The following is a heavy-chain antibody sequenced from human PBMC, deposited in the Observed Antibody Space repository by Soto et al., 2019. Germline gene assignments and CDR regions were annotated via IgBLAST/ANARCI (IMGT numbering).Heavy chain of an antibody. CDR2: INPNSGGT. CDR1: GYTFTGYY. Sequence: ASVKVSCKASGYTFTGYYMHWVRQAPGQGLEWMGWINPNSGGTNYAQKFKGWVTRTRDTSISTAYMELSRLRSDDTAVYYGARGAPNYVSYYYMDVWGKGTTVTVSS. V-gene: IGHV1-2*04. CDR3: ARGAPNYVSYYYMDV. J-gene: IGHJ6*03. D-gene: IGHD1-7*01.